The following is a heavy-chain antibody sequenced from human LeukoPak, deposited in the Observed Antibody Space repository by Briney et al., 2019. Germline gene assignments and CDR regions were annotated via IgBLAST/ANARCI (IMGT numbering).Heavy chain of an antibody. CDR2: INPQKRDT. CDR1: GYTFSSYG. D-gene: IGHD4/OR15-4a*01. Sequence: ASVKVSCKASGYTFSSYGINWVRLAPGRGPGWMASINPQKRDTHYAQNFQGRVTVTAGTSTNTAYMELRSLGSDDTAIYYCARRKYGANYNGMDVWGQGTTVTVSS. J-gene: IGHJ6*02. V-gene: IGHV1-18*01. CDR3: ARRKYGANYNGMDV.